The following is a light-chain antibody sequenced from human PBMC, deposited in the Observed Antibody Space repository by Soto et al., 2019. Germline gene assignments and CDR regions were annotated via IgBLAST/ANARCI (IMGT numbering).Light chain of an antibody. J-gene: IGLJ2*01. V-gene: IGLV2-14*03. Sequence: QSVLTQPASVSGSPGQSITISCTGTSSDVGGYNYVCWYQQHPGKAPKLIIYDVTNRPSGVSDRFSVSKSGNTASLSISGLQAEDEADYYCSSYTSSSPVVFGGGTQLTVL. CDR2: DVT. CDR3: SSYTSSSPVV. CDR1: SSDVGGYNY.